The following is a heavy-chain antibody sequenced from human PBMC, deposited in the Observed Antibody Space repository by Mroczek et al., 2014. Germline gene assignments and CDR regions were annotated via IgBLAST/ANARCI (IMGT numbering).Heavy chain of an antibody. Sequence: VQLQQSGAEVKKPGESLKISCKGSGYSFTSYWIGWVRQMPGKGLEWMGIIYPGDSDTRYSPSFQGQVTISADKSISTAYLQWSSLKASDTAMYYCARPIHPSANRGTFDIWGQGTMVTVSS. CDR1: GYSFTSYW. D-gene: IGHD2/OR15-2a*01. CDR2: IYPGDSDT. V-gene: IGHV5-51*03. J-gene: IGHJ3*02. CDR3: ARPIHPSANRGTFDI.